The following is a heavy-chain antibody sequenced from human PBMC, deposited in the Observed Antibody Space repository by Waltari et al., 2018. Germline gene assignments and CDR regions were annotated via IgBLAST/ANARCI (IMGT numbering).Heavy chain of an antibody. CDR1: GGSISSYY. J-gene: IGHJ6*03. Sequence: QVQLQESGPGLVKPSETLSLTCTVSGGSISSYYWSWIRQPAGKGLEWIGRIYTSGSTNYNPAIKSRVTMSVDTSKNQFSLKRSSVTAADTAVYYCARETDSSSWFNPSYYYMDVWGKGTTVTVSS. CDR3: ARETDSSSWFNPSYYYMDV. CDR2: IYTSGST. V-gene: IGHV4-4*07. D-gene: IGHD6-13*01.